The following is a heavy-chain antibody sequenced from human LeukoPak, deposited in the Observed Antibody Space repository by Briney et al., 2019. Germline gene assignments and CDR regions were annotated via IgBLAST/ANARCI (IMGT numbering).Heavy chain of an antibody. CDR1: GFTFDDYA. CDR3: AKDIIGRSSSWYFDY. CDR2: ISGDGGST. Sequence: GGSLRLSXAASGFTFDDYAMHWVRQAPGKGLEWVSLISGDGGSTYYADSVKGRFTISRDNSKNSLYLQMNSLRTEDTALYYCAKDIIGRSSSWYFDYWGQGTLVTVSS. J-gene: IGHJ4*02. V-gene: IGHV3-43*02. D-gene: IGHD6-13*01.